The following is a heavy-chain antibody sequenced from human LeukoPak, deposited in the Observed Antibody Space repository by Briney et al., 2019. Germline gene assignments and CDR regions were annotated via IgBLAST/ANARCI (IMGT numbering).Heavy chain of an antibody. J-gene: IGHJ3*02. CDR1: GFTFTSYA. Sequence: GGSLRLSCAASGFTFTSYAMSWVRQAPGKGLEWVSAISGSGGSTYYADSVKGRFTISRDNSKNTLYLQMNSLKAEDTAVYYCAKLPAVNLDAFDIWGQGTMVTVSS. V-gene: IGHV3-23*01. CDR3: AKLPAVNLDAFDI. D-gene: IGHD2-2*01. CDR2: ISGSGGST.